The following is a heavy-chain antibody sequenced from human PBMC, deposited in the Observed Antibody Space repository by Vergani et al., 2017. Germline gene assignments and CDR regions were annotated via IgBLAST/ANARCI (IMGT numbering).Heavy chain of an antibody. J-gene: IGHJ6*03. V-gene: IGHV3-48*02. Sequence: EVQLVESGGGLVQPGGSLRLSCAASGFTFSSYSMNWVRQAPGKGLEWVSYISSSSSTIYDADSVKGRLTISRDNAKNSLYLQRNSLRDEDTAVYYCARVVGTGYYYYYMDVWGKGTTVTVSS. D-gene: IGHD6-19*01. CDR1: GFTFSSYS. CDR3: ARVVGTGYYYYYMDV. CDR2: ISSSSSTI.